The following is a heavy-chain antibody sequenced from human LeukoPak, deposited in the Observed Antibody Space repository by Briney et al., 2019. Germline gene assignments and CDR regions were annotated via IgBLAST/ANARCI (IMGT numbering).Heavy chain of an antibody. V-gene: IGHV5-51*01. CDR1: GYSFTSYW. D-gene: IGHD2-15*01. Sequence: GESLKISCKGSGYSFTSYWIGWVRQIPGKGLEWLGIIYPGDSDTRYSPSFQGQVTISADKSISTAYLQWSSLKASDTAMYYCARVSVVVAAMSGYYYMDVWGKGTTVTVSS. CDR3: ARVSVVVAAMSGYYYMDV. CDR2: IYPGDSDT. J-gene: IGHJ6*03.